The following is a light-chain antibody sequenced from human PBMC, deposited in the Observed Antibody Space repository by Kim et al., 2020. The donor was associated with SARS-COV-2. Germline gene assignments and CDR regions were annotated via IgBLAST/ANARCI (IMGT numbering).Light chain of an antibody. Sequence: RGDRATVSCRASQSVSSSYLAWYQQKPGQAPRLLIYGASSRATGIPDRFSGSGSGTDFTLTISRLEPEDFAVYYCQQYGSSPPWTFGQGTKVDIK. CDR3: QQYGSSPPWT. CDR2: GAS. J-gene: IGKJ1*01. CDR1: QSVSSSY. V-gene: IGKV3-20*01.